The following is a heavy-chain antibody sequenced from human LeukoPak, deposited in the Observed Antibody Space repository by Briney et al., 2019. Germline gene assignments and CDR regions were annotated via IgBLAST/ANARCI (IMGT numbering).Heavy chain of an antibody. CDR1: GFTFSSYW. Sequence: GGSLRLSCAASGFTFSSYWMSWVRQAPGKGLEWVANIKQDGSEKYYVDSVKGRFTISRDNAKNSLYLQMNSLRAEDTAVYYCARRGYSYGTGGGYFDYWGQGTLVTVSS. V-gene: IGHV3-7*01. J-gene: IGHJ4*02. D-gene: IGHD5-18*01. CDR3: ARRGYSYGTGGGYFDY. CDR2: IKQDGSEK.